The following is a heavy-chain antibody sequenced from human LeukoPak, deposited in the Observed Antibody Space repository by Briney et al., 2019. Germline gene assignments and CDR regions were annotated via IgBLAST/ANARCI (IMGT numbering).Heavy chain of an antibody. V-gene: IGHV1-18*01. J-gene: IGHJ4*02. D-gene: IGHD5-18*01. CDR2: ISGYNGNT. CDR3: ARDYTAMVTSRIEPPRD. CDR1: GYTFTSNG. Sequence: GASVKVSCKASGYTFTSNGISWVRQAPGQGLEWMGWISGYNGNTNYAQKFQGRVTITTDESTSTAYMELSSLRSEDTAVYYCARDYTAMVTSRIEPPRDWGQGTLVTVSS.